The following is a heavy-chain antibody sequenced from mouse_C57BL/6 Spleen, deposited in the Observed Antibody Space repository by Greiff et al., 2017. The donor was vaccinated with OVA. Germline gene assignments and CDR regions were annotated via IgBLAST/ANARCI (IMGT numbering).Heavy chain of an antibody. V-gene: IGHV2-9-1*01. D-gene: IGHD2-4*01. CDR3: ARNSYDYDRGDWYFDV. Sequence: VKLMESGPGLVAPSQSLSITCTVSGFSLTSYAISWVRQPPGKGLEWLGVIWTGGGTNYNSALKSRLSISKDNSKSQVFLKMNSLQTDDTARYYCARNSYDYDRGDWYFDVWGTGTTVTVSS. CDR1: GFSLTSYA. J-gene: IGHJ1*03. CDR2: IWTGGGT.